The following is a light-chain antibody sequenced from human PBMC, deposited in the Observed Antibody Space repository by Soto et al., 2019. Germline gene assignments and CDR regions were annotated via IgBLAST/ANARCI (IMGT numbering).Light chain of an antibody. Sequence: EIVLTQSPGTLSLSPGERATLSCWSSQSVRSTYLAWYQQKPGQAPRLLIYDASNRATGIPARFSGSGSGTDFTLTISSLEPEDFAVYYCQQRSNWPRTFGQGTKVDIK. CDR3: QQRSNWPRT. CDR2: DAS. CDR1: QSVRSTY. V-gene: IGKV3-11*01. J-gene: IGKJ1*01.